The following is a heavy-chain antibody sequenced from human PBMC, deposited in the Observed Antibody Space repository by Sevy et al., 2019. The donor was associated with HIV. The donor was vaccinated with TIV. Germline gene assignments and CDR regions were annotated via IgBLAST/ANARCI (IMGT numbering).Heavy chain of an antibody. CDR1: GFNFSSPK. CDR3: AKEGAFWSGYYVDY. Sequence: GGSLRLSCAASGFNFSSPKMNWIRQAPGKGLEWVAYISDGGAVIHYADSVKGRFTISRDNSKTSLYLQMNSLRADDTAVYYCAKEGAFWSGYYVDYWGQGTLVTVSS. CDR2: ISDGGAVI. J-gene: IGHJ4*02. D-gene: IGHD3-3*01. V-gene: IGHV3-48*03.